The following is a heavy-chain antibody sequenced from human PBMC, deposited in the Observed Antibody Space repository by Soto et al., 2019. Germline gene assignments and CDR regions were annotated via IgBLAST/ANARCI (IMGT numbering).Heavy chain of an antibody. Sequence: GSLRLSCAASGFTFISYSMNWVRQAPGKGLEWVSYISSSSSTIYYADSVKGRFTISRDNAKNSLYLQMNSLRDEDTAVYYCAKDLRDVTIFGVVIQYYYYYYGMDVWGQGTTVTSP. D-gene: IGHD3-3*01. CDR1: GFTFISYS. CDR3: AKDLRDVTIFGVVIQYYYYYYGMDV. V-gene: IGHV3-48*02. J-gene: IGHJ6*02. CDR2: ISSSSSTI.